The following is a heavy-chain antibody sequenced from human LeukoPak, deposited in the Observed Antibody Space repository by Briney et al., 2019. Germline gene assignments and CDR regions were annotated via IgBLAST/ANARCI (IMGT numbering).Heavy chain of an antibody. CDR2: INPKSDGT. CDR3: ARVYLGYCSAGSCYSASDY. V-gene: IGHV1-2*02. D-gene: IGHD2-15*01. Sequence: GASVKVSCKASGYTFTACYYIHRVPQAPGQRLEWMGWINPKSDGTNYAQKFQGMVTMTRDTSISTGYMELSRLRSDDTAVYYCARVYLGYCSAGSCYSASDYWGQGTLVTVSS. J-gene: IGHJ4*02. CDR1: GYTFTACYY.